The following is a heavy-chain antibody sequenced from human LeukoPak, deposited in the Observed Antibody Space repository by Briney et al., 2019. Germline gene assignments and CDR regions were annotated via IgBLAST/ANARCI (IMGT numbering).Heavy chain of an antibody. CDR1: GFDFSTYW. Sequence: GGSLRLSCAVSGFDFSTYWMNWVRQAPGKGLVWVSRINSDGSSTIHADSVKGRFTISRDNAKNTLYLQMNSLRAEDTAVYYCAREVYSSGWSSFDYWGQGTLVTVSS. D-gene: IGHD6-19*01. V-gene: IGHV3-74*01. CDR2: INSDGSST. J-gene: IGHJ4*02. CDR3: AREVYSSGWSSFDY.